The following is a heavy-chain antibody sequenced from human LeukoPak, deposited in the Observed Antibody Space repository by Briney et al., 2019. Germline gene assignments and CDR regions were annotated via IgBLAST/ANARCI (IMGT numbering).Heavy chain of an antibody. D-gene: IGHD5-12*01. Sequence: GGSLRLSCAASGFTFSSYAMSWVRQAPGKGLEWVSAISGSGGSTYYADSVKGRFTISRDNSKNTLYLQMNSLRAEDTAVYYCARAPRWLRFGGDYWGQGTLVTVSS. J-gene: IGHJ4*02. CDR2: ISGSGGST. CDR3: ARAPRWLRFGGDY. CDR1: GFTFSSYA. V-gene: IGHV3-23*01.